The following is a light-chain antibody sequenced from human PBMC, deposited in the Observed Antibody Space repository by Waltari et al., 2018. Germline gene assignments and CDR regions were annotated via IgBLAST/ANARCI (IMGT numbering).Light chain of an antibody. V-gene: IGLV2-11*01. CDR1: SSDVGPYRY. Sequence: QSALTQPRSVSGSPGQSVTISCTGTSSDVGPYRYVSWYQPPPGKAPNVMIFDVSRRPSGVPDRFSGSKSGNTASLTISGLQAEDEADYYCCSYAGDAVYMFGGGTKVTVL. CDR3: CSYAGDAVYM. CDR2: DVS. J-gene: IGLJ3*02.